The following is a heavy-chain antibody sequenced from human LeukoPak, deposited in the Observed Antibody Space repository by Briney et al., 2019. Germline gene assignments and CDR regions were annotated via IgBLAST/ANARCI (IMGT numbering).Heavy chain of an antibody. Sequence: GGSHRLACAASGFTSSDYYMSSIRQAPGKGLEWVSYISSSSTYTNYADSMKGRFTISRDNAKNSMYLQMNSLRGEDTAVYYSVRHGGSTYFDYWGQGTLVTVSS. J-gene: IGHJ4*02. V-gene: IGHV3-11*06. CDR1: GFTSSDYY. CDR3: VRHGGSTYFDY. D-gene: IGHD2-15*01. CDR2: ISSSSTYT.